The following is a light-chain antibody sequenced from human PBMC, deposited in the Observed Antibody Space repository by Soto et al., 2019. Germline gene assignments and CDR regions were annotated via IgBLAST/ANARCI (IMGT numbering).Light chain of an antibody. CDR2: EVS. CDR1: SSDVGGYNY. V-gene: IGLV2-14*01. Sequence: QSALTQPASVSGSPGQSITISCTGTSSDVGGYNYVSWYQQHPGKAPKLMIYEVSNRPSGVSNRFSGSKSGNTASLTISGLQAEDEADYYCSSYTTANTYVFGTGTKLNRP. CDR3: SSYTTANTYV. J-gene: IGLJ1*01.